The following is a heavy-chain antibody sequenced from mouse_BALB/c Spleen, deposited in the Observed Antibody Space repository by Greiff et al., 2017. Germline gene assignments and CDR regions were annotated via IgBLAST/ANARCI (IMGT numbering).Heavy chain of an antibody. J-gene: IGHJ4*01. D-gene: IGHD2-2*01. Sequence: QVQLKQSGPGLVQPSQSLSITCTVSGFSLTSYGVHWVRQSPGKGLEWLGVIWSGGSTDYNAAFISRLSISKDNSKSQVFFKMNSLQANDTAIYYCARERRIYYGYEGYAMDYWGQGTSVTVSS. V-gene: IGHV2-2*02. CDR2: IWSGGST. CDR1: GFSLTSYG. CDR3: ARERRIYYGYEGYAMDY.